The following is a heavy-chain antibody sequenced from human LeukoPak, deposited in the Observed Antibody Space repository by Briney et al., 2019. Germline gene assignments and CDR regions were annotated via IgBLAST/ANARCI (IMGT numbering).Heavy chain of an antibody. V-gene: IGHV3-30*02. Sequence: GGSLRLSCAASGFTFNNYGMHWVRQAPGKGLEWVAFILYDGSNKYYADSVKGRFTISRDNSKNTLYLQMNSLRAEDTAVYYCAKGSGHYYYYMDVWGKGTTVTVSS. CDR1: GFTFNNYG. D-gene: IGHD3-10*01. CDR2: ILYDGSNK. J-gene: IGHJ6*03. CDR3: AKGSGHYYYYMDV.